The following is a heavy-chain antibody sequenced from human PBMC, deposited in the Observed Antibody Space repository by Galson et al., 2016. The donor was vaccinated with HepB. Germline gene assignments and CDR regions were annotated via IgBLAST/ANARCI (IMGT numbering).Heavy chain of an antibody. CDR1: GGSVNSASYY. V-gene: IGHV4-61*01. CDR2: VSNTGST. Sequence: SETLSLTCTVSGGSVNSASYYWAWIRQPPGKELEFIGYVSNTGSTTYNPSLKSRPTISIDTSKKQFSLSLRSVTAADTGAYFCARATKEYIWGTSRPWYFDLWGQGTLVTVSS. D-gene: IGHD3-16*02. J-gene: IGHJ4*02. CDR3: ARATKEYIWGTSRPWYFDL.